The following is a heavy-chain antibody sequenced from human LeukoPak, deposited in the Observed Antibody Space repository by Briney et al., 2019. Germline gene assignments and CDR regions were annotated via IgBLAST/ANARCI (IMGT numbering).Heavy chain of an antibody. D-gene: IGHD3-22*01. CDR3: ASSDSSGYLNYYFDY. Sequence: SETLSLTCTVSGGSISSYYWSWIRQPPGKGLEWIGYIYYSGSTNYNPSLKSRVTILVDSSKNQFSLKLSSVTAADTAVYYCASSDSSGYLNYYFDYWGQVTLVTVSS. V-gene: IGHV4-59*08. CDR1: GGSISSYY. J-gene: IGHJ4*02. CDR2: IYYSGST.